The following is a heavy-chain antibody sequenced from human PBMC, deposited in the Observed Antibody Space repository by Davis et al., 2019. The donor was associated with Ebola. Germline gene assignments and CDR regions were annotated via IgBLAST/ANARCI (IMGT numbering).Heavy chain of an antibody. D-gene: IGHD3-9*01. CDR2: INAGNGNM. Sequence: AASVKVSCKASGYTFTGFDMHWVRQAPGQGLEWMGWINAGNGNMRYSQKFQGRVTITRDTSASTVYMELSSLRSEDTAIYYCARDTGIRYVSLGYWGQGTLVTVSS. CDR3: ARDTGIRYVSLGY. J-gene: IGHJ4*02. V-gene: IGHV1-3*01. CDR1: GYTFTGFD.